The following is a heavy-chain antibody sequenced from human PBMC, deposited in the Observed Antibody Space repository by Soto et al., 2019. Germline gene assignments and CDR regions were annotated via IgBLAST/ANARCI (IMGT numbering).Heavy chain of an antibody. Sequence: QVQLQQSGPRLVKPSETLSLTCTVSSGPDRSHNWGWIRQPPGRGLEWIGYVYYTGDTAYNPSLRGLVTISADTYTNDISLPLNSVTAAATAVYYCVRQGIDYLHGLVDVWGQGTTVSFSS. J-gene: IGHJ6*02. CDR1: SGPDRSHN. CDR3: VRQGIDYLHGLVDV. CDR2: VYYTGDT. D-gene: IGHD4-17*01. V-gene: IGHV4-59*08.